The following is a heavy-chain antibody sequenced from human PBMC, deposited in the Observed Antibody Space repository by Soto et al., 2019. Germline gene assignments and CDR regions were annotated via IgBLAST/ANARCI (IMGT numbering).Heavy chain of an antibody. J-gene: IGHJ5*02. CDR1: GGTFSSYA. D-gene: IGHD2-15*01. Sequence: SVKVSCKASGGTFSSYAISWVRQAPGQGLEWMGGIIPIFGTANYAQKFQGRVTITADESTSTAYMELSSLRSEDTAVYYCARLSYCSGGSCYPGVDWFDPWGQGTLVTVSS. V-gene: IGHV1-69*13. CDR2: IIPIFGTA. CDR3: ARLSYCSGGSCYPGVDWFDP.